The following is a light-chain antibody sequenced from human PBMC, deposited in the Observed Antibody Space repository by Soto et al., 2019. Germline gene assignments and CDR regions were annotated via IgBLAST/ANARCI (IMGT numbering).Light chain of an antibody. CDR1: QSVSSY. V-gene: IGKV3-11*01. Sequence: EIVLTQSPATLSLSPGERATLSCRASQSVSSYLAWYQQKPGQAPRLLIYDASNRATGIPARFSGSGSGTDFTLTISSLEPEDFAVYYCQQRSNWPYTFGQGTPLESK. CDR2: DAS. CDR3: QQRSNWPYT. J-gene: IGKJ2*01.